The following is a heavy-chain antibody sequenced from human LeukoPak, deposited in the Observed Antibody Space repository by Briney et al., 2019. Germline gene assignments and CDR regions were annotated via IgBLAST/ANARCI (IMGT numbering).Heavy chain of an antibody. D-gene: IGHD6-19*01. CDR1: GGSISSGGYY. CDR2: IYYSGST. J-gene: IGHJ4*02. Sequence: SESLSLTCTVSGGSISSGGYYWSWIRQPPGKGLEWIGYIYYSGSTNYNPSLKSRVTISVDTSKNQFSLKLSSVTAADTAVYYCARDNFGRGGYPSSGWSYFDYWGQGTLVTVSS. CDR3: ARDNFGRGGYPSSGWSYFDY. V-gene: IGHV4-61*08.